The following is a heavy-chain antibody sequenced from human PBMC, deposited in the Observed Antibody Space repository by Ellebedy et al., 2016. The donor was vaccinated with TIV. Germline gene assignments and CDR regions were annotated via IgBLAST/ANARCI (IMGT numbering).Heavy chain of an antibody. V-gene: IGHV1-2*02. J-gene: IGHJ5*02. Sequence: ASVKVSXXASGYTFTGYYMHWVRQAPGQGLEWMGWINPNSGGTNYAQKFQGRVTMTRDTSISTAYMELSRLRSDDTAVYYCARDKRIAAAGMRNWFDPWGQGTLVTVSS. CDR3: ARDKRIAAAGMRNWFDP. D-gene: IGHD6-13*01. CDR2: INPNSGGT. CDR1: GYTFTGYY.